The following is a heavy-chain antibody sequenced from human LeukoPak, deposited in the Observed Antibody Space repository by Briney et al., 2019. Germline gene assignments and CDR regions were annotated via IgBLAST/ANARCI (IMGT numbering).Heavy chain of an antibody. CDR2: IYSGGNT. CDR1: GFTVSSNY. Sequence: PGGSLRLSCAASGFTVSSNYMSWVRQAPGKGLEWVSVIYSGGNTHYSDSVKGRFTISRDNSKNTLYLQMNSLGADDTAVYCCARRAGEYSHPYDCWGQGTLVTVSS. V-gene: IGHV3-53*01. D-gene: IGHD4-17*01. J-gene: IGHJ4*02. CDR3: ARRAGEYSHPYDC.